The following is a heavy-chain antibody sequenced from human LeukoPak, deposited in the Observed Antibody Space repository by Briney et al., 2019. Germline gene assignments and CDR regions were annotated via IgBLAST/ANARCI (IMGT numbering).Heavy chain of an antibody. D-gene: IGHD6-13*01. CDR1: GFTFSTYS. V-gene: IGHV3-21*01. Sequence: GGSLRLSCAASGFTFSTYSMNWVRQAPGKGLEWVSSISSSSYIYYADSVKGRFTISRDNAKNSLYLQMNSLRAEDTAVYYCARAAAAGTLNNYFDYWXQGTLVTVSS. CDR3: ARAAAAGTLNNYFDY. CDR2: ISSSSYI. J-gene: IGHJ4*02.